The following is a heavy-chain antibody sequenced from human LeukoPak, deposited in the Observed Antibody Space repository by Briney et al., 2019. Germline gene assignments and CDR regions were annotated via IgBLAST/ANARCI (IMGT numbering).Heavy chain of an antibody. V-gene: IGHV4-59*01. Sequence: SETLSLTCAVYGGSFSGYYWSWIRQPPGKGLEWIGYIYYSGSTNYNPSLKSRVTISVDTSKNQFSLKLSSVTAADTAVYYCARELRYDSSDAFDIWGQGTVVTVSS. CDR1: GGSFSGYY. CDR3: ARELRYDSSDAFDI. J-gene: IGHJ3*02. D-gene: IGHD3-22*01. CDR2: IYYSGST.